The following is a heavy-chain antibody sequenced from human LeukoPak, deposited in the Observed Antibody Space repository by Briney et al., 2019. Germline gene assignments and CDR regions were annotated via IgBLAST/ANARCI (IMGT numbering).Heavy chain of an antibody. CDR3: ARVRPCSGGSCLDAFDI. V-gene: IGHV4-34*01. CDR2: INQSGST. J-gene: IGHJ3*02. CDR1: GGSFSGYF. Sequence: SETLSLTCAVFGGSFSGYFWSWIRQPPGKGLEWIGEINQSGSTNYNPSLKSRVTISIDTSKNHFSPKLSSVTAADTAVYYCARVRPCSGGSCLDAFDIWGQGTMVTVSS. D-gene: IGHD2-15*01.